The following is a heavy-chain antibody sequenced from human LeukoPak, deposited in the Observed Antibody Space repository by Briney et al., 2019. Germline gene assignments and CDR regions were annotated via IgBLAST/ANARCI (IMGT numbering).Heavy chain of an antibody. CDR1: GGTFSSYA. D-gene: IGHD6-19*01. CDR3: VRDQGYSSGWSLGY. J-gene: IGHJ4*02. CDR2: IIPIFGTA. V-gene: IGHV1-69*05. Sequence: SVKVSCKASGGTFSSYAISWVRQAPGQGLEWMGRIIPIFGTANYAQKFQGRVTITTDESTSTAYMELSSLRSEDTAVYYCVRDQGYSSGWSLGYWGQGTLVTVSS.